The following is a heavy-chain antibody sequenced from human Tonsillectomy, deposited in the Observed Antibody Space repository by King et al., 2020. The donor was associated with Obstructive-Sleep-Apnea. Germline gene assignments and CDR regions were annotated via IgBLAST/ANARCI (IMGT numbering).Heavy chain of an antibody. Sequence: QLVQSGAEVKKPGASVKVSCKTSEYTFIGYYMHWVRQAPGQGLEWMGWIDPNSGGTNYAQKFQGRVAMTRDTSISTAYMELSRLRSDDTAVYYCARVISYYHSRGYYRTTVHWRQGTLVTVPS. CDR2: IDPNSGGT. J-gene: IGHJ4*02. V-gene: IGHV1-2*02. D-gene: IGHD3-22*01. CDR3: ARVISYYHSRGYYRTTVH. CDR1: EYTFIGYY.